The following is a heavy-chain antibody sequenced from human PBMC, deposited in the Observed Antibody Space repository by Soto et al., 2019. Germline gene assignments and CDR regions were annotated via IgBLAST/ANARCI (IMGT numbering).Heavy chain of an antibody. CDR3: ARDSRVLLWFGGPSWFDP. D-gene: IGHD3-10*01. Sequence: QVQLVESGGGVVQPGRSLRLSCAASGFTFSSYGMHWVRQAPGKGLEWVAVIWYDGSNKYYADSVKGRFTISRDNPKNTLYLQMNSLRAEDTAVYYCARDSRVLLWFGGPSWFDPWGQGTLVTVSS. J-gene: IGHJ5*02. CDR2: IWYDGSNK. V-gene: IGHV3-33*01. CDR1: GFTFSSYG.